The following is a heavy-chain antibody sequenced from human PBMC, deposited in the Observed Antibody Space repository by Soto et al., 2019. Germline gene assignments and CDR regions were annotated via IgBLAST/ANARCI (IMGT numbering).Heavy chain of an antibody. V-gene: IGHV3-15*04. CDR1: RCSFSDAC. J-gene: IGHJ5*02. CDR2: VGANTSGGTT. D-gene: IGHD5-18*01. Sequence: LRRSCAAPRCSFSDACMSWVGEAPGKGLGGGGGVGANTSGGTTDYAARVKCRCTISIVDSKRTLYPQLNTVKPEDTTVDHCTADDAIQLWSPAHHWGPGTLVTVSS. CDR3: TADDAIQLWSPAHH.